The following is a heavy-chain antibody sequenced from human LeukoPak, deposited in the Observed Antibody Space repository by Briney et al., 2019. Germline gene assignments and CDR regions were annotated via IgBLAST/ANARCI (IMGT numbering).Heavy chain of an antibody. J-gene: IGHJ3*02. CDR1: GGSISGYY. Sequence: SETLSLTCTVSGGSISGYYWSWIRQPPGKGREWVGCIYYSGSGANYNPSLESRVLTPVETSKNPFSLQVTSVTAADTSVYYCARDISGRSPAFDIWGQGTMVTVSS. CDR2: IYYSGSGA. CDR3: ARDISGRSPAFDI. V-gene: IGHV4-59*08. D-gene: IGHD1-1*01.